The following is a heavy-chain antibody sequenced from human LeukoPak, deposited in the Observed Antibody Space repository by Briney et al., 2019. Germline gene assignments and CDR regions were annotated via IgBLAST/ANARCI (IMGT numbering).Heavy chain of an antibody. CDR1: GFTFSSYA. V-gene: IGHV3-64*01. CDR3: ARGSNWNYGTFDY. D-gene: IGHD1-7*01. CDR2: ISSNGGST. J-gene: IGHJ4*02. Sequence: QSGGSLRLSCAASGFTFSSYAMHWVRQAPGKGLEYVSAISSNGGSTYYANSVKGRFTISRDNSKNTLYLQMGSLRAEDMAVYYCARGSNWNYGTFDYWGQGTLVTVSS.